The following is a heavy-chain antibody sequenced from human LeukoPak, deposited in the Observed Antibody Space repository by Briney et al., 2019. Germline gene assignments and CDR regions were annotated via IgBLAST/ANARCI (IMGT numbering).Heavy chain of an antibody. V-gene: IGHV1-3*03. J-gene: IGHJ4*02. CDR2: INAGNGNT. CDR1: GYTFTSYA. Sequence: ASVKVSCKASGYTFTSYAMHWVRQAPGQRLEWMGWINAGNGNTKYSQEFQGRVTITRDTSASTAYMGLSSLRSEDMAVYYCARESGYSYGLDYWDQGTLVTVSS. CDR3: ARESGYSYGLDY. D-gene: IGHD5-18*01.